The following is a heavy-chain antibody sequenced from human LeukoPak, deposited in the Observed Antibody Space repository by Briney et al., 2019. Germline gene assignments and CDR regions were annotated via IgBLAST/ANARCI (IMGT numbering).Heavy chain of an antibody. CDR1: GGSFSGYY. D-gene: IGHD6-19*01. J-gene: IGHJ4*02. V-gene: IGHV4-34*01. Sequence: SETLSLTCAVYGGSFSGYYWSWIRQPPGKGLEWTGEINHSGSTNYNPSLKSRVTISVDTSKNQFSPKLSSVTAADTAVYYCARFAGSSGWYVLQRTSADYWGQGTLVTVSS. CDR2: INHSGST. CDR3: ARFAGSSGWYVLQRTSADY.